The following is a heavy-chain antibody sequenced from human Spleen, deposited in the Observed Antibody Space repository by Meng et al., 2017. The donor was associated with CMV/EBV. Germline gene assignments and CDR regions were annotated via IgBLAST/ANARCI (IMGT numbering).Heavy chain of an antibody. Sequence: QEQLPQWGAGLLEPSATLSLTCAGYVGSFSGYYWSWIRQPPGKGLGWIGEINHSGSTNYNPSLKSRVTISVDTSKNQFSLKLSAVTAADTAVYYCCSRRFGEWGYWGQGTLVTVSS. V-gene: IGHV4-34*01. J-gene: IGHJ4*02. CDR1: VGSFSGYY. CDR3: CSRRFGEWGY. CDR2: INHSGST. D-gene: IGHD3-10*01.